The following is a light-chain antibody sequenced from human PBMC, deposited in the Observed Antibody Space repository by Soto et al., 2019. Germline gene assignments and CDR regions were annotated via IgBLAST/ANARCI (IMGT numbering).Light chain of an antibody. V-gene: IGLV2-14*03. Sequence: QSALTQPASVSGSPGHSSTISCTGTSSDVGGYNYVAWYQQHPGKAPKLMISDVSNRPSGVSNRFSGSKSGNTASLTISGLQAEEEPDYYCSSYTSSSIPYVFGTGTKLTVL. CDR2: DVS. J-gene: IGLJ1*01. CDR1: SSDVGGYNY. CDR3: SSYTSSSIPYV.